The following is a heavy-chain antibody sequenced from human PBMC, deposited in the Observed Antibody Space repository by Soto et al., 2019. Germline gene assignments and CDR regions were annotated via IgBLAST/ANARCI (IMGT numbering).Heavy chain of an antibody. D-gene: IGHD3-22*01. J-gene: IGHJ3*02. Sequence: GASLKISCKGSGYSFTRYWIGWVRQMPGKGLEWMGIIYPGDSDTRYSPSFQGQVTISADKSISTAYLQWSSLKASDTAMYYCAKEHYDSSGYHRFIDAFDIWGQGTMVTVSS. CDR2: IYPGDSDT. V-gene: IGHV5-51*01. CDR3: AKEHYDSSGYHRFIDAFDI. CDR1: GYSFTRYW.